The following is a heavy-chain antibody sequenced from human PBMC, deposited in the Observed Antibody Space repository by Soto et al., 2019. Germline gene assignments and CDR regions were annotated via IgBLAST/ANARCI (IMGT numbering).Heavy chain of an antibody. CDR2: ISSSSSTI. CDR1: GGSFSGYY. Sequence: LSLTCAVYGGSFSGYYWSWIRQPPGKGLEWVSYISSSSSTIYYADSVKGRFTISRDDAKNSVYLQMNSLRDEDTAVYYCARDRLGVGYYFDSWGQGTLVTVSS. D-gene: IGHD2-8*01. CDR3: ARDRLGVGYYFDS. V-gene: IGHV3-11*04. J-gene: IGHJ4*02.